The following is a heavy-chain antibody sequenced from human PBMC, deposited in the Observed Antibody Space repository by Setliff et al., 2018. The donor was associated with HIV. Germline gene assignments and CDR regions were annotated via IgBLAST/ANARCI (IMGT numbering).Heavy chain of an antibody. Sequence: PGGSLRLSCEASGIIVSANHMSWVRQAPGKGLEWVSIMYVNGDIYYAESVKGRFTISRDNAKNSLYLQMNSLRAEDTAEYYCAKELAASGLGYFDSWGRGILVTVSS. CDR3: AKELAASGLGYFDS. J-gene: IGHJ4*02. CDR2: MYVNGDI. D-gene: IGHD3-22*01. V-gene: IGHV3-53*01. CDR1: GIIVSANH.